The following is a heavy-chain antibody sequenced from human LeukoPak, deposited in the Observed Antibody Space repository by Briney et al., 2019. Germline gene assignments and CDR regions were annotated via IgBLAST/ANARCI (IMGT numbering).Heavy chain of an antibody. CDR1: GYTFTTCA. CDR3: ARDYYYDSSGPEYYFDY. Sequence: ASVKVSCKTSGYTFTTCAVHWVRQAPGQRLEWMGWINAGNGNTKYSQKFQGRVTITRDTSASTAYMELSSLRSEDTAVYYCARDYYYDSSGPEYYFDYWGQGTLVTVSS. D-gene: IGHD3-22*01. V-gene: IGHV1-3*01. J-gene: IGHJ4*02. CDR2: INAGNGNT.